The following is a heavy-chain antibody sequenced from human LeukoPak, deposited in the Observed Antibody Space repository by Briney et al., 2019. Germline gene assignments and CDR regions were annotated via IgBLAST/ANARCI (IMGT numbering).Heavy chain of an antibody. D-gene: IGHD6-25*01. CDR2: IPYDGSNK. Sequence: GGSLRLSCAASGFTFSSYGMHWVRQAPGKGLEWVAVIPYDGSNKYYADSVKGRFTISRDDSKNTLYLQMNSLRAEDTAVYYCAKLVGSTSNFDYWGQGTLVTVSS. CDR3: AKLVGSTSNFDY. CDR1: GFTFSSYG. J-gene: IGHJ4*02. V-gene: IGHV3-30*18.